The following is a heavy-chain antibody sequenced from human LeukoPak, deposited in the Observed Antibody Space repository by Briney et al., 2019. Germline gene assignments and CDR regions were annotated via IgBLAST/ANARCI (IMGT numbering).Heavy chain of an antibody. CDR1: GGSIINNY. D-gene: IGHD3-22*01. CDR3: ARDCGELVMTRGDAFDI. V-gene: IGHV4-4*07. J-gene: IGHJ3*02. CDR2: VHSGGTT. Sequence: SETLSLTCTVSGGSIINNYWAWIRQPAGNGLEWIGRVHSGGTTNYNPSLKSRVTMSVDTSKNQFSLKLSSVTAADTAVYYCARDCGELVMTRGDAFDIWGQGTMVTVSS.